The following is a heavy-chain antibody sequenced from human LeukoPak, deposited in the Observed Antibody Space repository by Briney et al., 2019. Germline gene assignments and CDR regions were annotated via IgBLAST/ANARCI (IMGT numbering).Heavy chain of an antibody. Sequence: ASVKVSCKASGYTFTDYYMHWVQQAPGIGLAWMGRVDPEDGETIYAEKFQGRVTITADTSTDTAYMELSSLRSEDTAVYYCATDLPDYWGQGTLVTVSS. CDR2: VDPEDGET. V-gene: IGHV1-69-2*01. CDR3: ATDLPDY. CDR1: GYTFTDYY. J-gene: IGHJ4*02.